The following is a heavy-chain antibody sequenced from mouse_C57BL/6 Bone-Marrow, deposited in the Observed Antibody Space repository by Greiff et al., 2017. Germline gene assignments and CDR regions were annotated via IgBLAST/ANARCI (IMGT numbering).Heavy chain of an antibody. CDR2: IHPSDSDT. V-gene: IGHV1-74*01. J-gene: IGHJ4*01. CDR3: AIRARLRDYYAMDY. CDR1: GYTFTSYW. D-gene: IGHD2-2*01. Sequence: QVQLQQPGAELVKPGASVKVSCKASGYTFTSYWMHWVKQRPGQGLEWIGRIHPSDSDTNYNQKFKGKGTLTVDKSSSTAYMQLSSLTSEDSAVYYCAIRARLRDYYAMDYWGQGTSVTVSS.